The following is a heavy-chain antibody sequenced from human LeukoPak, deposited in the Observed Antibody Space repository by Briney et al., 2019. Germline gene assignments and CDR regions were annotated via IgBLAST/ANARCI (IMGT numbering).Heavy chain of an antibody. Sequence: PSETLSLTCTVSGGSISSYHWSWIRQPAGKGLEWIGRIYTSGSTNYNPSLKSRLTMSLDTSKNQFSLKLSSVTAADTAVYYCARGQTGPRLHYWGQGTLVTVSS. CDR2: IYTSGST. D-gene: IGHD2-15*01. CDR3: ARGQTGPRLHY. CDR1: GGSISSYH. J-gene: IGHJ4*02. V-gene: IGHV4-4*07.